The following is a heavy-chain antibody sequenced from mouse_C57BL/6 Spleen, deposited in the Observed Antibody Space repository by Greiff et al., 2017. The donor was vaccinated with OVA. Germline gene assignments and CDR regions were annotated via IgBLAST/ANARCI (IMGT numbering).Heavy chain of an antibody. D-gene: IGHD6-1*01. CDR2: ISSGGSYT. V-gene: IGHV5-6*01. CDR1: GFTFSSYG. Sequence: EVKLVESGGDLVKPGGSLKLSCAASGFTFSSYGMSWVRQTPDKRLEWVATISSGGSYTYYPDSVKGRFTISRDNAKNTLYLQMSSLKSEDTAMYYCARHVPGYFDYWGQGTTLTVSS. J-gene: IGHJ2*01. CDR3: ARHVPGYFDY.